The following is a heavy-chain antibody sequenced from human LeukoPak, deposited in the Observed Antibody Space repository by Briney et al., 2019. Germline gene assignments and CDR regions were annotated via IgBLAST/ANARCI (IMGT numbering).Heavy chain of an antibody. Sequence: PSETLSLTCIVSGGSISSNSYYWGWIRQPPGKGLEWIVSMYYSGSTYYNPSLKSRVTISVDTSKTQISLKLSSVTAADTAIYYCARHGFGESPSSSSYGLDVWGQGTTVTVSS. CDR1: GGSISSNSYY. CDR2: MYYSGST. J-gene: IGHJ6*02. D-gene: IGHD3-10*01. V-gene: IGHV4-39*01. CDR3: ARHGFGESPSSSSYGLDV.